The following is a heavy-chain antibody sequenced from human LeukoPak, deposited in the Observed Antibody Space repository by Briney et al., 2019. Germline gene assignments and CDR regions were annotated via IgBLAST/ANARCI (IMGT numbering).Heavy chain of an antibody. J-gene: IGHJ4*02. CDR2: IYSGGST. Sequence: LSGGSLRLSCAASGFTVSSNYMSWVRQAPGKGLEWVSVIYSGGSTYYADSVKGRFTISRDNSKNTLYLQMNSLRAEDTAVYYCARKTAERQQLPSRGFDYWGQGTLVTVSS. D-gene: IGHD6-13*01. CDR3: ARKTAERQQLPSRGFDY. CDR1: GFTVSSNY. V-gene: IGHV3-66*01.